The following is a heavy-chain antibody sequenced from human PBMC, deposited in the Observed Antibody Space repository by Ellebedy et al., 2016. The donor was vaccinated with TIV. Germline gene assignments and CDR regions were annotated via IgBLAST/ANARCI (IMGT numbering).Heavy chain of an antibody. Sequence: SETLSLTCTVSGGFIRTYYWTWVRQPPGKVLEWIGYVHYSWDTNYSPSLQSRITISVDTSKNQFSLKLNSVTAEDTAVYYCARETSQTSHYEFWSVYFRAPFDYWGQGTLVTVSS. CDR2: VHYSWDT. V-gene: IGHV4-59*01. J-gene: IGHJ4*02. D-gene: IGHD3-3*01. CDR1: GGFIRTYY. CDR3: ARETSQTSHYEFWSVYFRAPFDY.